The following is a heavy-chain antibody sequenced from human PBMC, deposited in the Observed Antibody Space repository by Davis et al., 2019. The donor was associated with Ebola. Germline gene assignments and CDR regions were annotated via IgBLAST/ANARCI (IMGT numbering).Heavy chain of an antibody. CDR1: GFTFSDYY. CDR3: ARLGYCSGGSCYPYYYYYYGMDV. Sequence: GESLKISCAASGFTFSDYYMSWIRQAPGKGLEWVSYISSSSSTIYYADSVKGRFTISRDNAKNSLYLQMNSLRDEDTAVYYCARLGYCSGGSCYPYYYYYYGMDVWGQGTTVTVSS. D-gene: IGHD2-15*01. J-gene: IGHJ6*02. V-gene: IGHV3-11*04. CDR2: ISSSSSTI.